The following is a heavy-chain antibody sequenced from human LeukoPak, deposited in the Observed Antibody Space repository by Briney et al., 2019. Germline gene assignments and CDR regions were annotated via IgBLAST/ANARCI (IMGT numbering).Heavy chain of an antibody. CDR2: MHPGESEI. Sequence: GESLKISCRGSGYTFTNYWIAWVRQMPGKGLEWMGIMHPGESEINYSPSFEGQVTISADTSISTAYLEWYSLKASDSAIYYCAKTIASLGSGARYFDPWGQGTMITVSS. J-gene: IGHJ5*02. CDR3: AKTIASLGSGARYFDP. CDR1: GYTFTNYW. V-gene: IGHV5-51*01. D-gene: IGHD5/OR15-5a*01.